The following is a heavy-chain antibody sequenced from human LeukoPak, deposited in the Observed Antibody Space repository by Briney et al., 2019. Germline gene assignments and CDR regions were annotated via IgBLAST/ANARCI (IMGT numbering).Heavy chain of an antibody. D-gene: IGHD2-21*01. J-gene: IGHJ6*04. V-gene: IGHV4-39*07. CDR3: ARTSILWGVDV. CDR1: GGSIDGSTGH. Sequence: SETLSLTCTVSGGSIDGSTGHWGWIRQPPGKGLEWIGSIFYRGSPYYNPSLNSRVTISIDRSKSQFSLELTSVTAADTAVYYCARTSILWGVDVWGKGTTVTVSS. CDR2: IFYRGSP.